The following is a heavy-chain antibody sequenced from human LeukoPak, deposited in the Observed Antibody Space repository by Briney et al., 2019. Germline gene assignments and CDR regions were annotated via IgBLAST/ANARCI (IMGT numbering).Heavy chain of an antibody. CDR1: GYTLTELS. CDR2: FDREDGET. CDR3: ATDRPTIRITMVRGALSV. V-gene: IGHV1-24*01. J-gene: IGHJ6*02. Sequence: ASVKVSCKVSGYTLTELSMHWVRQAPGKGLEWMGGFDREDGETIYAQKFQGRVTMTEDTSTDTAYMELSSLRSEDTAVYYCATDRPTIRITMVRGALSVWGQGTTVTVSS. D-gene: IGHD3-10*01.